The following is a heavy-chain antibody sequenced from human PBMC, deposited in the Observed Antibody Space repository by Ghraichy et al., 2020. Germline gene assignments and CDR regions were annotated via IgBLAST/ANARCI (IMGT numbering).Heavy chain of an antibody. J-gene: IGHJ4*02. CDR1: GYTFTGYY. D-gene: IGHD6-19*01. V-gene: IGHV1-2*04. CDR3: ARGEDLEGIAVAGINDY. Sequence: ASVKVSCKASGYTFTGYYMHWVRQAPGQGLEWMGWINPNSGGTNYAQKFQGWVTMTRDTSISTAYMELSRLRSDDTAVYYCARGEDLEGIAVAGINDYWGQGTLVTVSS. CDR2: INPNSGGT.